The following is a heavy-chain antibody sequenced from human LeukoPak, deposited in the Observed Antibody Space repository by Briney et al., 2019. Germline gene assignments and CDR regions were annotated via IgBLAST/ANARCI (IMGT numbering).Heavy chain of an antibody. CDR2: IIPIFGTA. J-gene: IGHJ6*03. CDR1: GGTFSSYA. Sequence: ASVKVFCKASGGTFSSYAISWVRQAPGQGLEWMGGIIPIFGTANYAQKFQGRVTITADKSTSTAYMELSSLRSEDTAVYYCARFEVRGLSFGYYYVDVWGKGTTVTVSS. V-gene: IGHV1-69*06. D-gene: IGHD3-10*01. CDR3: ARFEVRGLSFGYYYVDV.